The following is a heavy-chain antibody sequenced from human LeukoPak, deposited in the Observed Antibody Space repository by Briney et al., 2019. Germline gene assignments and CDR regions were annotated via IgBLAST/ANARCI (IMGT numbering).Heavy chain of an antibody. CDR2: LYLGDSDT. Sequence: GESLKISCKGSGYSFPNYWIGWVRQMPGKGLECMGDLYLGDSDTRYSPSFQGQVNISADQSNNTTYLQCSSPKAPDTAMYYCGRWDSGYDSNDFDIWGKGTMVTVSS. V-gene: IGHV5-51*01. CDR1: GYSFPNYW. D-gene: IGHD5-12*01. CDR3: GRWDSGYDSNDFDI. J-gene: IGHJ3*02.